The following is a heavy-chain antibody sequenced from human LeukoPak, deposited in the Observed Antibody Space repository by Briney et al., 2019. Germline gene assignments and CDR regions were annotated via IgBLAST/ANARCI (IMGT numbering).Heavy chain of an antibody. Sequence: AGGSLRLSCAASGFTFSNHWMSWVRQAPGKGLEWVANIKQDGSEKYYVDSLKGRFTISRDNAKNSLYLQMNSLRAEDTAAYYCARIAAAGFDCWGQGTLVTVSS. J-gene: IGHJ5*01. CDR3: ARIAAAGFDC. V-gene: IGHV3-7*03. CDR1: GFTFSNHW. D-gene: IGHD6-13*01. CDR2: IKQDGSEK.